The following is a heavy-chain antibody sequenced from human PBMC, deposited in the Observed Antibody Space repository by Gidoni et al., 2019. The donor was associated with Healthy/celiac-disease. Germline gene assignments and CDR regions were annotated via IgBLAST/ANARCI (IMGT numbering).Heavy chain of an antibody. J-gene: IGHJ6*02. D-gene: IGHD3-3*01. Sequence: QVQLVESGGGVVQPGRSLRLSCAASGFTFSSYAMHWVRQAPGKGLEWVAVISYDGSNKYYADSVKGRFTISRDNSKNTLYLQMNSLRAEDTAVYYCARDGVSHYDFWSGYLIVDVWGQGTTVTVSS. CDR1: GFTFSSYA. V-gene: IGHV3-30*04. CDR3: ARDGVSHYDFWSGYLIVDV. CDR2: ISYDGSNK.